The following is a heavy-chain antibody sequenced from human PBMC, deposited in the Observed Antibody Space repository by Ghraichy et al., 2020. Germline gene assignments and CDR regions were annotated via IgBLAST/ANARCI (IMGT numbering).Heavy chain of an antibody. CDR3: ARRRATGGSDGEANWFDP. J-gene: IGHJ5*02. D-gene: IGHD2-21*02. CDR2: IYSSGST. V-gene: IGHV4-59*12. CDR1: GGATSSFS. Sequence: SETLSLTCTVSGGATSSFSWNWIRQPPGRGLEWIGYIYSSGSTKCNPSLESRVTISVDTSKNQFSLRLSSMTAADTAVYYCARRRATGGSDGEANWFDPWGQGIPVTVSS.